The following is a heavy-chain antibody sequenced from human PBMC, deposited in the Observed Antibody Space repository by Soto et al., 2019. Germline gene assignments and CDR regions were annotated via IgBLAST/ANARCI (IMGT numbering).Heavy chain of an antibody. CDR2: INAGNSNT. V-gene: IGHV1-3*01. CDR1: GYTFTSYA. D-gene: IGHD5-18*01. Sequence: PAKASSKASGYTFTSYAMNSVRQAHGQRLEGMRWINAGNSNTKYSQKVQGRVTITGDTSESTAYMELSSLRSEYTAVYYFGRDLGYCYGNIWGQGTLVTGSS. J-gene: IGHJ4*02. CDR3: GRDLGYCYGNI.